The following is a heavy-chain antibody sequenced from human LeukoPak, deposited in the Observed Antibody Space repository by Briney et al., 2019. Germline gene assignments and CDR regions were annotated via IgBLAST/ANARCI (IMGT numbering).Heavy chain of an antibody. J-gene: IGHJ4*02. V-gene: IGHV1-2*02. CDR3: ARDRAIAVAGPNDY. CDR1: GYTFTSYY. D-gene: IGHD6-19*01. CDR2: INPNSGGT. Sequence: ASVKVSCKASGYTFTSYYMHWVRQAPGQGLEWMGWINPNSGGTNYAQKFQGRVTMTRDTSISTAYMELSRLRSDDTAVYYCARDRAIAVAGPNDYWGQGTLVTVSS.